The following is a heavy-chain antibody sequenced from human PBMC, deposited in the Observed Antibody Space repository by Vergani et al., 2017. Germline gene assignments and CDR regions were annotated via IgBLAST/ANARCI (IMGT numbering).Heavy chain of an antibody. CDR2: ISSSSSYI. CDR3: ARDLPGYYDSSGYYYDY. V-gene: IGHV3-21*01. CDR1: GFTFSSYS. Sequence: VQLVESGGGVVQPGRSLSLSCAASGFTFSSYSMNWVRQAPGKGLEWVSSISSSSSYIYYADSVKGRFNISRDNAKNSLYLQMNSLRAEDTAVYYCARDLPGYYDSSGYYYDYWGQGTLVTVSS. D-gene: IGHD3-22*01. J-gene: IGHJ4*02.